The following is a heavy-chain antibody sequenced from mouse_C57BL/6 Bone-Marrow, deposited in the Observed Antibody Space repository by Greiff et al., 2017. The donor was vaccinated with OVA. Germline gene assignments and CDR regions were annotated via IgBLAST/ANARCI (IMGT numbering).Heavy chain of an antibody. D-gene: IGHD4-1*01. CDR3: ARSAGRGVDY. J-gene: IGHJ2*01. CDR2: IDPSDSET. V-gene: IGHV1-52*01. Sequence: QVQLQQPGAELVRPGSSVKLSCKASGYTFTSYWMHWVKQRPIQGLEWIGNIDPSDSETHYNQKFKDKATLTVDKSSSTAYMQLSSLTSEDAAVYYCARSAGRGVDYWGQGTTLTVSS. CDR1: GYTFTSYW.